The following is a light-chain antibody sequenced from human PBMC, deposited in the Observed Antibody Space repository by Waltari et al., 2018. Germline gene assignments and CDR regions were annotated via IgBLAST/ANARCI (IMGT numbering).Light chain of an antibody. V-gene: IGLV3-21*03. CDR3: QVWDGSSDHYV. CDR1: TLARKR. J-gene: IGLJ1*01. CDR2: ADY. Sequence: SYVLTQPASVSVAPGKTARLTCGGNTLARKRVHWYQQGPGQAPVLVVNADYDRPSRIPGRFSGSKSGHPATLTISGVEAGDEADYSCQVWDGSSDHYVFGTGTKVTVL.